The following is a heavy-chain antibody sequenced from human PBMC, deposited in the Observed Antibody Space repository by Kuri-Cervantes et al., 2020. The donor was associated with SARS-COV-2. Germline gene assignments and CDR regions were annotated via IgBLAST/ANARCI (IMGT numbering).Heavy chain of an antibody. Sequence: GESLKISCAASGFTFSSYWMSWVRQAPGKGLEWVANIKQDGSEKYYVDSVKGRFTISRDNAKNSLYLQMNSLKAEDTAVYYCAKGGEYQLLVPNYSYYMDVWGKGTTVTVSS. D-gene: IGHD2-2*01. V-gene: IGHV3-7*03. CDR2: IKQDGSEK. CDR3: AKGGEYQLLVPNYSYYMDV. J-gene: IGHJ6*03. CDR1: GFTFSSYW.